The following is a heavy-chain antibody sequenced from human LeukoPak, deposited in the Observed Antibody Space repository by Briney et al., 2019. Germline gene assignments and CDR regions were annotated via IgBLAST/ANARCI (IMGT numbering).Heavy chain of an antibody. CDR3: ARGRGGDYAFPDY. V-gene: IGHV4-59*01. CDR2: IYYTGST. CDR1: GGSISSYS. D-gene: IGHD2-21*02. Sequence: PSETLSLTCTVSGGSISSYSWSWLRQPPGKGLEWIGYIYYTGSTNYNPSLKSRVTISVDTSKNQFSLKLNSVTAADTAVYYCARGRGGDYAFPDYWGQGTLVTVSS. J-gene: IGHJ4*02.